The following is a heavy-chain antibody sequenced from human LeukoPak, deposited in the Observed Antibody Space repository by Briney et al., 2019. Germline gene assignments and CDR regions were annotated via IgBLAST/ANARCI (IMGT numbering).Heavy chain of an antibody. V-gene: IGHV4-39*02. D-gene: IGHD5-24*01. CDR2: ISFSGNT. CDR1: GGSISRSSYY. J-gene: IGHJ6*02. Sequence: SETLSLTCIVSGGSISRSSYYWGWIRQPPGKGPEWIGSISFSGNTYYNPSLNSRVTISVDTSKNHFSLKLSSVTAADTAVYYCARFFSGSNSYYYYGMDVWGQGTTVTVSS. CDR3: ARFFSGSNSYYYYGMDV.